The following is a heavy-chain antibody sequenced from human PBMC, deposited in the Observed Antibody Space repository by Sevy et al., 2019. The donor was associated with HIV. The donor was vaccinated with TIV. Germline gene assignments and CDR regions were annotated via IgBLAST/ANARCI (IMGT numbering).Heavy chain of an antibody. V-gene: IGHV3-23*01. CDR3: XXXXXXXXXXYGEFDY. J-gene: IGHJ4*02. CDR1: GFTFTNYG. CDR2: ISNSGANT. Sequence: GESLKISCAASGFTFTNYGMHWVRQAPGKGLEWVSGISNSGANTYYADSVRGRFTVSRDNSKNTVYLQLNSLRAEDXXXXXXXXXXXXXXXXYGEFDYWGQGTLVTVSS. D-gene: IGHD4-17*01.